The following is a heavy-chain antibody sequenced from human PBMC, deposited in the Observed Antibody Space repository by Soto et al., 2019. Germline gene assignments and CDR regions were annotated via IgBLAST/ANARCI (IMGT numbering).Heavy chain of an antibody. CDR3: VRAFDLGSAFDI. D-gene: IGHD1-26*01. CDR2: TYSSGST. J-gene: IGHJ3*02. Sequence: GGSLRLSCAASALTVRSNYIAWVRQAPGKGLEWVSVTYSSGSTNYADSVKGRFSISRDISKNTLYLQMDGLRAEDTAVYYFVRAFDLGSAFDIWCQAIMVTVS. V-gene: IGHV3-53*01. CDR1: ALTVRSNY.